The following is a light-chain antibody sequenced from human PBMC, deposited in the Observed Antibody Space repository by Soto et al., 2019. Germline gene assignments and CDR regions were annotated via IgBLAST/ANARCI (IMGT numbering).Light chain of an antibody. J-gene: IGKJ1*01. CDR3: QQYNSYSQT. V-gene: IGKV1-5*01. Sequence: DIQMTQSPSTLSASVGDRVTITCRASQSISSWLAWYQQKQGKAPKLLIYDASSLESGVPSRFSGSGSGTEFTLTISILQPDYFATYYCQQYNSYSQTFGQGTKVEIK. CDR1: QSISSW. CDR2: DAS.